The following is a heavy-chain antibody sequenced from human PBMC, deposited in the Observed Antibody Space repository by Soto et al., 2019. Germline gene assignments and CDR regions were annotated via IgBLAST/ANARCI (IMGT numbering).Heavy chain of an antibody. CDR3: ARALDYGMDFDR. Sequence: SQTLSLTCAISGDSASSNSAAWNWIRQSPSRCLERLGRTYYRSKWYNDYAVSVKSRITLNPDTSKNQFSLQLNSVTPEDTAVYYCARALDYGMDFDRWGQGTMVTV. CDR1: GDSASSNSAA. J-gene: IGHJ3*02. CDR2: TYYRSKWYN. V-gene: IGHV6-1*01. D-gene: IGHD4-17*01.